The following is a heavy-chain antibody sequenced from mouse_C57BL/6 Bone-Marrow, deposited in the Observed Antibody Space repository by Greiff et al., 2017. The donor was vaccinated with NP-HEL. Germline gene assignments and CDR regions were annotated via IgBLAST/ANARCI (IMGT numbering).Heavy chain of an antibody. J-gene: IGHJ2*01. Sequence: EVQLVESEGGLVQPGSSMKLSCTASGFTFSDYYMAWVRQVPEKGLEWVANINHDGSSTYYLDSLKSRFIISRDNAKNILYLQMSRLKSEDTATYYCARVDYYGSSYYFDYWGQGTTLTVSS. CDR3: ARVDYYGSSYYFDY. D-gene: IGHD1-1*01. CDR1: GFTFSDYY. CDR2: INHDGSST. V-gene: IGHV5-16*01.